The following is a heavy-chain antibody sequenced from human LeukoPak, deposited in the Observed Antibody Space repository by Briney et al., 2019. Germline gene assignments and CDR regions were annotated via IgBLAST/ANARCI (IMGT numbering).Heavy chain of an antibody. Sequence: PSETLSLTCTVSGGSISTHYWSWIRQPPGKGLEWIGYMYYSGSTNYNPSLKSRVTISVDTSKNQFSLKLSSVTAADTAVYYCARTPSDGDPYYFDYWGQGTLVTVSS. D-gene: IGHD4-17*01. CDR1: GGSISTHY. J-gene: IGHJ4*02. CDR3: ARTPSDGDPYYFDY. CDR2: MYYSGST. V-gene: IGHV4-59*11.